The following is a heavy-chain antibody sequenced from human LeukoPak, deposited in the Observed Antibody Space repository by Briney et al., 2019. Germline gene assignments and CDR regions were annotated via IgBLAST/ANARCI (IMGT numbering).Heavy chain of an antibody. CDR1: GYTFTSYG. Sequence: ASVKVSCKASGYTFTSYGISWVRQAPGQGLEWMGWISAYNGNTNYAQKLQGRVTMTTDTSTSTAYMELRSLRSDDTAVYYCARNHCSSTSCYVIYYYYMDVWGKGTTVTVSS. CDR3: ARNHCSSTSCYVIYYYYMDV. CDR2: ISAYNGNT. V-gene: IGHV1-18*01. J-gene: IGHJ6*03. D-gene: IGHD2-2*01.